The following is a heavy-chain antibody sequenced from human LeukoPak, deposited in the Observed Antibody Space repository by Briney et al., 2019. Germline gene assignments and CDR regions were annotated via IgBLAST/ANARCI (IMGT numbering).Heavy chain of an antibody. V-gene: IGHV1-24*01. Sequence: ASVKVSCKVSGYTLTELSMHWMRQAPGKGLEWMGGFDPEDGETIYAQKFQGRVTMTEDTSTDTAYMELSSLRSEDTAVYYCARDPLRIYDSSGYYTDYWGQGTLVTVSS. CDR2: FDPEDGET. CDR1: GYTLTELS. CDR3: ARDPLRIYDSSGYYTDY. J-gene: IGHJ4*02. D-gene: IGHD3-22*01.